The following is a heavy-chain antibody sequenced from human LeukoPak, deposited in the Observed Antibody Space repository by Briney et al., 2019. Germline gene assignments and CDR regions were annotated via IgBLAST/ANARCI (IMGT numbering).Heavy chain of an antibody. D-gene: IGHD6-6*01. CDR3: ARGRPAGNCFDP. J-gene: IGHJ5*02. V-gene: IGHV4-34*01. CDR1: GGSFSGYY. Sequence: SETLSLTCAVYGGSFSGYYWSWIRQPPGKGLEWIGEINHSGSTNYNPSLKSRVTISVDTSKNQFSLKLSSVTAADTAVYYCARGRPAGNCFDPWGQGTLVTVSS. CDR2: INHSGST.